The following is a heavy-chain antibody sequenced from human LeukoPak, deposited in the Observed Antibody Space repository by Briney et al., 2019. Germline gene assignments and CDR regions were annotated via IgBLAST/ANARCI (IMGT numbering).Heavy chain of an antibody. J-gene: IGHJ4*02. Sequence: GGSLRLSCAASSFTFSSYSMNWVRQAPGKGLEWLSYISSDTSTIYYADSVKGRFTISRVNAKNLLYLQVNSLRAEDTALYYCARGVYGDYYFDYWGQGTLVTVSS. D-gene: IGHD4-17*01. V-gene: IGHV3-48*01. CDR3: ARGVYGDYYFDY. CDR2: ISSDTSTI. CDR1: SFTFSSYS.